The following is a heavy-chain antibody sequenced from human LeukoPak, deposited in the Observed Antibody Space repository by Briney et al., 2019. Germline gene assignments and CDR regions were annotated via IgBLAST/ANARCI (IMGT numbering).Heavy chain of an antibody. CDR1: GGSFSGYY. CDR2: INHSGST. J-gene: IGHJ4*02. CDR3: ARGARDGDYYFDY. D-gene: IGHD4-17*01. Sequence: PSETLSLTCAVYGGSFSGYYWGWIRQPPGKGLEWIGEINHSGSTNYNPSLKSRVTISVDTSKNQFSLKLSSVTAADTAVYYCARGARDGDYYFDYWGQGTLVTVSS. V-gene: IGHV4-34*01.